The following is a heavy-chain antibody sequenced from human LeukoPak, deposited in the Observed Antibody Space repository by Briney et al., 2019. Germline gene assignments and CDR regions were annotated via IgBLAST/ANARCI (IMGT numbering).Heavy chain of an antibody. J-gene: IGHJ2*01. V-gene: IGHV3-23*01. Sequence: GGSLRLSCAASGFTFSSYAMSWVRQAPGKGLEWGSAISGSGGSTYYADSVKGRFTISRDNSKNTLYLQMNSLRAEDTAVYYCAKNPSWDWYFDLWGRGTLVTVSS. D-gene: IGHD2-2*01. CDR2: ISGSGGST. CDR1: GFTFSSYA. CDR3: AKNPSWDWYFDL.